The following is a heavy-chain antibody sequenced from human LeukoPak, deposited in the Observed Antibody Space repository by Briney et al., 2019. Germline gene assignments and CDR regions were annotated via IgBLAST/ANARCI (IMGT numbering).Heavy chain of an antibody. CDR1: GFTFSNHG. D-gene: IGHD6-19*01. CDR2: ISSSGGST. CDR3: AKDSGFQLSSGWYKEFDY. J-gene: IGHJ4*02. V-gene: IGHV3-23*01. Sequence: PGGSLRLSCAASGFTFSNHGMSWVRQAPGKGLEWVSAISSSGGSTYYADSVKGRFTISRDNSKNTLYLQMNSLRAEDTAVYYCAKDSGFQLSSGWYKEFDYWGQGTLVTVSS.